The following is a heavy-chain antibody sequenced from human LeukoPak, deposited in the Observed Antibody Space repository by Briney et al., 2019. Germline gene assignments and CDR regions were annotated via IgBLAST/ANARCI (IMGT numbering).Heavy chain of an antibody. J-gene: IGHJ4*02. V-gene: IGHV4-31*03. Sequence: SETLSLTCTVSGDSIGSGGNLWTWLRQHPGKGLEYIGYVYHTGTASYNPSLTSRVVISVNTSTKQFSLRLSSVTAADTAVYFCAREGAHPVYDVWGPGILVTVSS. CDR3: AREGAHPVYDV. D-gene: IGHD5/OR15-5a*01. CDR2: VYHTGTA. CDR1: GDSIGSGGNL.